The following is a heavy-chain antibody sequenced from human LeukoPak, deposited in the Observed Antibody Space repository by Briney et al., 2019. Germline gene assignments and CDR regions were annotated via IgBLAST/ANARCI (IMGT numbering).Heavy chain of an antibody. J-gene: IGHJ4*02. CDR2: ISWNSGSI. D-gene: IGHD3/OR15-3a*01. V-gene: IGHV3-9*01. CDR3: AKDITWTTNHPFGPFDY. Sequence: PGGSLRLSCAASGFTFDDYAMHWVRQAPGKGLEWVSGISWNSGSIGYADSVKGRFTISRDNAKNSLYLQMNSLRAEDTALYYCAKDITWTTNHPFGPFDYWGQGTLVTVSS. CDR1: GFTFDDYA.